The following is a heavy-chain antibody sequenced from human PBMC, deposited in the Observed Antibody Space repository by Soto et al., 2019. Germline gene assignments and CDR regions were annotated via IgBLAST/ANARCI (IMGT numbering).Heavy chain of an antibody. CDR1: GFTFRSYA. D-gene: IGHD6-25*01. V-gene: IGHV3-30-3*01. CDR3: ASAPDSGNSEHYAMAV. CDR2: ISYDGSTK. J-gene: IGHJ6*02. Sequence: QVQLVESGGGVAQPGRSLRLSCAASGFTFRSYAIHWVRQAPGKGLEWVAVISYDGSTKYHADSVKGRFTISRGNSKSTLYQQMDSPRAEDTAVYDCASAPDSGNSEHYAMAVWGQATTVAASS.